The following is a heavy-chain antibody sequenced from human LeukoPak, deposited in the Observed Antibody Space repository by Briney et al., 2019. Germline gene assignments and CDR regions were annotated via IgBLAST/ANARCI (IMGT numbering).Heavy chain of an antibody. CDR3: ARAPGYCSSTSCYPDYYYMDV. CDR1: GLTVSSNY. D-gene: IGHD2-2*01. CDR2: IYSGGST. Sequence: GGSLRLSCAASGLTVSSNYVSWVRQAPGKGLEWVSVIYSGGSTYYADSVKGRFTISRDNSKNTLYLQMNSLRAEDTAVYYCARAPGYCSSTSCYPDYYYMDVWGKGTTVTVSS. J-gene: IGHJ6*03. V-gene: IGHV3-53*01.